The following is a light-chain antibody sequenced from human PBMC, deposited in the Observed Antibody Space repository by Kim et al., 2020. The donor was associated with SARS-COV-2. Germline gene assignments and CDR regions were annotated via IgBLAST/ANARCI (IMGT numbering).Light chain of an antibody. J-gene: IGLJ1*01. CDR1: SSDVGSYDL. V-gene: IGLV2-23*02. Sequence: GQSITLSCTGTSSDVGSYDLVSWYQQHPGKAPKLMIYEVNKRPSGVSNRFSGSKSGNTASLTISGLQAEDEADFYCCSYAGSLTYVFGTGTKVTVL. CDR2: EVN. CDR3: CSYAGSLTYV.